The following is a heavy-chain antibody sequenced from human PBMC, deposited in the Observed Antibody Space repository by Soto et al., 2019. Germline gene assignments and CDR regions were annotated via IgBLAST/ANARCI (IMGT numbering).Heavy chain of an antibody. D-gene: IGHD6-13*01. V-gene: IGHV3-23*01. CDR3: AKRKGIGAAAKNFDL. Sequence: VSLRLSCAVSGFIFSNHAMSWVRQVPGKGLEWVSGISAGGNLIYYADSVRGRFTMSRDNSKNMLYLQMNSLRAEDTAVYFCAKRKGIGAAAKNFDLWGQGARVTVSS. CDR1: GFIFSNHA. CDR2: ISAGGNLI. J-gene: IGHJ4*02.